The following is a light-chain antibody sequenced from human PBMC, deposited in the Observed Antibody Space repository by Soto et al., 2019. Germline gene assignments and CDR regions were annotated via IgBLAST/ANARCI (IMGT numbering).Light chain of an antibody. CDR2: KAS. CDR1: QTISSW. Sequence: DIQMTPSPSTLSGTVGDRVTITCRASQTISSWLAWYQQKPGKAPKLLIYKASTLKSGVPSRFSGSGSGTEFTLTISSLQPDDFATYYCQHYNSYSEAFGRGTKVDIK. V-gene: IGKV1-5*03. J-gene: IGKJ1*01. CDR3: QHYNSYSEA.